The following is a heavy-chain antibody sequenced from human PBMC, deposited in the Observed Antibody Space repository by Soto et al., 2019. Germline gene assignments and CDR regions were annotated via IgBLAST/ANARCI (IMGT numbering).Heavy chain of an antibody. CDR1: GFTFTNYA. Sequence: GGSLRLSCAASGFTFTNYAMGWVRQAPGKGLEWVSVVSSGGSTYYADSVTGRFTVSRDNSKNTLSLQMNSLRAEDTAVYYCAKRRGAGGHFDYWGQGALVTVSS. D-gene: IGHD2-15*01. CDR3: AKRRGAGGHFDY. CDR2: VSSGGST. V-gene: IGHV3-23*01. J-gene: IGHJ4*02.